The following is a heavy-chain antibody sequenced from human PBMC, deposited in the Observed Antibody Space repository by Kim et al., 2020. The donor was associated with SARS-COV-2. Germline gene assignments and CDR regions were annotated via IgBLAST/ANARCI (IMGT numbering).Heavy chain of an antibody. CDR3: ERLPYYYASSGYYGGVY. V-gene: IGHV3-48*03. Sequence: VKGRFTISRDNAKNSLYLQINSLRAEDTAVYYCERLPYYYASSGYYGGVYWGQGTLVTVSS. J-gene: IGHJ4*02. D-gene: IGHD3-22*01.